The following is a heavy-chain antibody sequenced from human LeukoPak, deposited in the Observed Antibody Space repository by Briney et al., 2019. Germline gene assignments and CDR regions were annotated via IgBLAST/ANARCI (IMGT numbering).Heavy chain of an antibody. Sequence: ASVKVSCKTSGYTFTTYVFNWVRQAPGQGLEWMGWISAYNGNTNYAQNLQGRVTMTTDTSTSTAYMEVRSLRSEDTAVYYCARASSVSLASAFDIWGQGTMVTVSS. CDR2: ISAYNGNT. J-gene: IGHJ3*02. CDR1: GYTFTTYV. V-gene: IGHV1-18*01. D-gene: IGHD1-26*01. CDR3: ARASSVSLASAFDI.